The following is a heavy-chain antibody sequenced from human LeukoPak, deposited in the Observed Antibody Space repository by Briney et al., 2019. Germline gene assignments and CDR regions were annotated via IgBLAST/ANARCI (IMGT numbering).Heavy chain of an antibody. Sequence: GGSLRLSCAASGFTFSSYAMHWVRQAPGKGLEWLAVISYDGSNKYYADSVKGRFTISRDNSKNTLYLQMNSLRAEDTAVYYCARDSGYSGSYYIFGGFNYWGQGTLVTVSS. CDR2: ISYDGSNK. J-gene: IGHJ4*02. CDR1: GFTFSSYA. V-gene: IGHV3-30*01. D-gene: IGHD1-26*01. CDR3: ARDSGYSGSYYIFGGFNY.